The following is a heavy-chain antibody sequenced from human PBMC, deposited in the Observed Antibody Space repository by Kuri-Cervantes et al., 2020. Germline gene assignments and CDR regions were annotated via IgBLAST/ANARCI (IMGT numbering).Heavy chain of an antibody. J-gene: IGHJ4*02. CDR1: GGSFSGYY. CDR3: ARGGYNFWSGYYSTAFDC. D-gene: IGHD3-3*01. Sequence: SETLSLTCAVYGGSFSGYYWSWIRQPPGKGLEWIGEINHSGSTNYNPSLKSRVTISVDTSKNQFSLKLSSVTAADTAVYYCARGGYNFWSGYYSTAFDCWGQGTLVTVSS. V-gene: IGHV4-34*01. CDR2: INHSGST.